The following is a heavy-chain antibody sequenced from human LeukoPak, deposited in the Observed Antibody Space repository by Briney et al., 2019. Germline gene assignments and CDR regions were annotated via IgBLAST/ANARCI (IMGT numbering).Heavy chain of an antibody. Sequence: GGSLRLSCAASGFPFSSYAMSWVRQAPGKGLEWVSAISGSGGSTYYADSVKGRFTISRDNSKNTLYLQLNSLRAEDTAVYYCAKVFSYYDFWSYFDYWGQGTLVTVSS. CDR2: ISGSGGST. V-gene: IGHV3-23*01. J-gene: IGHJ4*02. CDR1: GFPFSSYA. D-gene: IGHD3-3*01. CDR3: AKVFSYYDFWSYFDY.